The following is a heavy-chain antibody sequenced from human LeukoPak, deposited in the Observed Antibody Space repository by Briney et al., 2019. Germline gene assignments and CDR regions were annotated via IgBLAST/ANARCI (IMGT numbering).Heavy chain of an antibody. Sequence: PSETLSLTCTVSGGSISSYYWSWIRQPAGKGLEWIGRIYTSGSTNYNPSLKSRVTMSVDTSKHQFSLKLSSVTAADTAVYYCARDGYYYDSSGYYEKMYYFDYWGQGTLVTVSS. CDR3: ARDGYYYDSSGYYEKMYYFDY. J-gene: IGHJ4*02. CDR2: IYTSGST. D-gene: IGHD3-22*01. V-gene: IGHV4-4*07. CDR1: GGSISSYY.